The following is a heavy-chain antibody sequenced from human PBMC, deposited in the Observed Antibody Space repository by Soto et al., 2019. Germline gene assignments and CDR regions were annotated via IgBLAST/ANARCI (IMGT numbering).Heavy chain of an antibody. CDR2: ISGDGRVS. D-gene: IGHD2-2*01. J-gene: IGHJ6*02. V-gene: IGHV3-30*18. CDR1: GFSFSDFA. CDR3: VKDQSSIYVYWYGMDV. Sequence: QVQLVESGGGVVQPGTSLTLSCVTTGFSFSDFAMHGVRQAPGRGLEWVAVISGDGRVSFYADSVMGQFTISRDNSKNTVYLQLRYLTVEDTAVYYCVKDQSSIYVYWYGMDVWGQGTTVAVSS.